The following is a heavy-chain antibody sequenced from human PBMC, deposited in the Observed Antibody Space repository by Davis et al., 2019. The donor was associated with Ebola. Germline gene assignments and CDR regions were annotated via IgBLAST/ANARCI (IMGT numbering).Heavy chain of an antibody. J-gene: IGHJ5*02. D-gene: IGHD1-26*01. V-gene: IGHV4-4*07. CDR1: GDSISNYY. Sequence: MPSETLSLTCTVSGDSISNYYWNWIRQSAGKGLEWIGHIYTSGSTTYPSLKSRVTMSIDTSKNQFYLELASVTAADTAVYFCARYSGTFGWLDPWGQGTLVTVSS. CDR3: ARYSGTFGWLDP. CDR2: IYTSGST.